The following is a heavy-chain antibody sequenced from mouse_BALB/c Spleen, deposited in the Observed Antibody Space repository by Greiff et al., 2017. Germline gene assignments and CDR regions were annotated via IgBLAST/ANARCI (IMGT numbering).Heavy chain of an antibody. Sequence: EVQLQQSGPELMKPGASVKISCKASGYSFTSYYMHWVKQSHGKSLEWIGYIDPFNGGTSYNQKFKGKATLTVDKSSSTAYMHLSSLTSEDSAVYYCARWDDGDGFAYWGQGTLVAVSA. CDR1: GYSFTSYY. D-gene: IGHD4-1*01. J-gene: IGHJ3*01. CDR2: IDPFNGGT. V-gene: IGHV1S135*01. CDR3: ARWDDGDGFAY.